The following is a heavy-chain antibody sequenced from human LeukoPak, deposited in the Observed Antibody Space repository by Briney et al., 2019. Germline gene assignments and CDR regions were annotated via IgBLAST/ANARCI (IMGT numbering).Heavy chain of an antibody. V-gene: IGHV4-59*08. J-gene: IGHJ1*01. D-gene: IGHD6-13*01. Sequence: SETLSLTCTVSGGSINYYWSWIRQPPGKGLEWIGYIYYSGSTNYNPSLRSRVTISVDTSKNQFSLKLSSVTATDTAVYNCARGSSSRYSEYFQYWGQGTLVTVSS. CDR3: ARGSSSRYSEYFQY. CDR1: GGSINYY. CDR2: IYYSGST.